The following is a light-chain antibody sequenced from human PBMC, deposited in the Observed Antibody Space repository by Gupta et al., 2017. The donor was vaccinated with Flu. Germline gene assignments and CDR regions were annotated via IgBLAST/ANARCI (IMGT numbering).Light chain of an antibody. V-gene: IGLV3-1*01. CDR1: KLGDKY. CDR3: QAWDSSTYV. J-gene: IGLJ1*01. Sequence: SYELTQPPSVSVSPGQTASITCSGDKLGDKYACWYQQKSGQSPVLVIYQDNKRPSGIPERFSGSNSGNTATLTIRGTQAMDEADYYCQAWDSSTYVFGTGTKVTVL. CDR2: QDN.